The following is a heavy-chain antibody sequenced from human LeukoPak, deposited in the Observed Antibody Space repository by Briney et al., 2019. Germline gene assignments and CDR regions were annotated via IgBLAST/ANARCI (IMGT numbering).Heavy chain of an antibody. CDR3: ARGPHYYGSGSYYRPPAGGYYGMDV. J-gene: IGHJ6*04. V-gene: IGHV1-3*01. CDR1: GYTFTNYV. Sequence: GASVKVSFKASGYTFTNYVMHWVRQAPGQRREWMGWINACNGNTKYSQKLQGRVTITRDTSASTAYMELSSLRSDDTAVYYCARGPHYYGSGSYYRPPAGGYYGMDVWGKGTTVTVSS. D-gene: IGHD3-10*01. CDR2: INACNGNT.